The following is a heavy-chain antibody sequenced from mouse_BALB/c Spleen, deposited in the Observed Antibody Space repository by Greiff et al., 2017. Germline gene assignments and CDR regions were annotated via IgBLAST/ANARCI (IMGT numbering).Heavy chain of an antibody. J-gene: IGHJ1*01. CDR1: GFTFSSFG. V-gene: IGHV5-17*02. CDR3: ARGHYGSSFWYFDV. D-gene: IGHD1-1*01. Sequence: EVQRVESGGGLVQPGGSRKLSCAASGFTFSSFGMHWVRQAPEKGLEWVAYISSGSSTIYYADTVKGRFTISRDNPKNTLFLQMTSLRSEDTAMYYCARGHYGSSFWYFDVWGAGTTVTVSS. CDR2: ISSGSSTI.